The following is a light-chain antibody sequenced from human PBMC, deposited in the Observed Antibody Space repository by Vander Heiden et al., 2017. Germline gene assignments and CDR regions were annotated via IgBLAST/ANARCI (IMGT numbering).Light chain of an antibody. CDR3: SSYTSSSTLDV. CDR2: EVS. CDR1: SSDVGGYNY. Sequence: QSALTQPASVSGSPGQSTTISCTGTSSDVGGYNYVSWYQQHPCKAPKLMIYEVSNRPSGVSNRFSGSKSGNTASLTISGLQAEDEADYYCSSYTSSSTLDVFGTGTKVTVL. J-gene: IGLJ1*01. V-gene: IGLV2-14*01.